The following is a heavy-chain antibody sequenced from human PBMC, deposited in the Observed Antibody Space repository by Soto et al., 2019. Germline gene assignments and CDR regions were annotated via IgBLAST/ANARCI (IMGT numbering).Heavy chain of an antibody. CDR3: ARGHRHYDYVWGSYRYSSLGYFDS. Sequence: QVQLQESGPGLVKPSQTLSLTCTVSGGSISSGGYYWSWIRQHPGKGLEWIGYIYYSGSTYYNPSPKCQVTISVDTSKNKLSLKLRYVNAADTAVCYCARGHRHYDYVWGSYRYSSLGYFDSWGQGTLVTVSS. D-gene: IGHD3-16*02. CDR1: GGSISSGGYY. CDR2: IYYSGST. V-gene: IGHV4-31*01. J-gene: IGHJ4*02.